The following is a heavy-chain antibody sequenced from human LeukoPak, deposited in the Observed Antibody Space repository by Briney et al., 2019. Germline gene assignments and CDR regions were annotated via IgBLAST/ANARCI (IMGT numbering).Heavy chain of an antibody. D-gene: IGHD1-26*01. Sequence: PSETLSLTCTVSGGSISSSSYYWGWIRQPPGKGLEWIGSIYYSGSTYYNPSLKSRVTISVDTSKNQFSLKLSSVTAADTAVYYCARWESGSRRTYYFDYWGQGTLVTVPS. CDR3: ARWESGSRRTYYFDY. CDR1: GGSISSSSYY. CDR2: IYYSGST. V-gene: IGHV4-39*07. J-gene: IGHJ4*02.